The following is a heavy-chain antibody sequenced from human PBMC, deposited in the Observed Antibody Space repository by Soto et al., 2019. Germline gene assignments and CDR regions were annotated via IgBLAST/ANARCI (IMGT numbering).Heavy chain of an antibody. D-gene: IGHD6-13*01. J-gene: IGHJ4*02. Sequence: SETLSLTCTVSGGSISGSIRNFYWSWIRQPPGKGLEWIGHICYSGTTNYNPSLKSRVTISVETSKNQFSLKLSSVTAADTAVYYCASRYSSSWQNDYWGQGTLVTVSS. V-gene: IGHV4-61*05. CDR1: GGSISGSIRNFY. CDR3: ASRYSSSWQNDY. CDR2: ICYSGTT.